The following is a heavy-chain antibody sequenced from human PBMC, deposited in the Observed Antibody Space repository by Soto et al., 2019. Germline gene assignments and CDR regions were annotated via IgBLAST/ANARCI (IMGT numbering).Heavy chain of an antibody. Sequence: QVQLVQSGPELKKPGSSVKVSCKAPGDTFNSYGISWVRQAPGQGLEWMGGIVPMLGTTNLALKFEDRVTMTADELTTTGYMAIRGLTSEATAVYYCARDLAYVHLWAAFDVWGHGTRVTVSS. CDR3: ARDLAYVHLWAAFDV. V-gene: IGHV1-69*01. D-gene: IGHD2-21*01. CDR1: GDTFNSYG. J-gene: IGHJ3*01. CDR2: IVPMLGTT.